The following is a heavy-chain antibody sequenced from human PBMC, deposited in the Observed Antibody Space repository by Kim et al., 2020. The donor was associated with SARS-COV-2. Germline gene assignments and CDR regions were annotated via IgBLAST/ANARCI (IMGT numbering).Heavy chain of an antibody. V-gene: IGHV1-18*01. CDR2: ISAYNGNT. Sequence: ASVKVSCKASGYGFTSYAMNWVRQAPGQGLEWMGWISAYNGNTKYSQNLQGRVTITTDTSTSTAYMELSSLTSEDTAVYYCARGIRRRANTGGLDNWGQGTLVTVSS. J-gene: IGHJ4*02. CDR1: GYGFTSYA. D-gene: IGHD2-8*02. CDR3: ARGIRRRANTGGLDN.